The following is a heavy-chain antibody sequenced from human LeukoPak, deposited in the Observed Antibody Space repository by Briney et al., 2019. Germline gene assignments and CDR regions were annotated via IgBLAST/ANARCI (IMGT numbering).Heavy chain of an antibody. CDR2: ISGSGGST. V-gene: IGHV3-23*01. Sequence: GETLRLSCAASGFTFSTYGMTWVRQAPGKGLEWVSAISGSGGSTYYADSVKGRFTISRDNSKNTLYLQMNSLRAEDTAVYYCARGTYSSGWYKYYFDYWGQGTLVTVSS. J-gene: IGHJ4*02. CDR1: GFTFSTYG. D-gene: IGHD6-19*01. CDR3: ARGTYSSGWYKYYFDY.